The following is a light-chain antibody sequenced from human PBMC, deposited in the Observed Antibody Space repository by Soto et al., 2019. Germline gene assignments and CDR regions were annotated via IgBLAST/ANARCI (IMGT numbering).Light chain of an antibody. CDR1: QGIRRY. Sequence: DIQMTQSPSSLSASVGDRVILTCRASQGIRRYLAWFRQKPGTAPEYLICDATSLQGGVPPRFNRTGSGTEFTLTISSLQPEDFATYYCQQYYTYPSFRGGTKVEI. J-gene: IGKJ4*01. CDR2: DAT. CDR3: QQYYTYPS. V-gene: IGKV1-16*01.